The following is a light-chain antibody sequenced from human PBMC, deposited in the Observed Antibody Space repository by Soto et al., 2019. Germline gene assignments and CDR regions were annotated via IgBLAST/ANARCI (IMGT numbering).Light chain of an antibody. CDR3: QQSYSTPPWT. CDR2: AAS. CDR1: QSISSW. Sequence: IQMTQAHSILSASVGDRVTITCRASQSISSWLAWYQQKPVKAPKLLISAASSLQSGVPSRFSGSGSGTDFTLSISSLQPEDFATYYCQQSYSTPPWTFGQGTKVDIK. V-gene: IGKV1-39*01. J-gene: IGKJ1*01.